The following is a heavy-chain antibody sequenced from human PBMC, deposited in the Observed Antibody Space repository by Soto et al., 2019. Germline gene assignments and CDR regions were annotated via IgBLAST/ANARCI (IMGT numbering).Heavy chain of an antibody. V-gene: IGHV1-2*02. Sequence: GASVKVSCKASGYTFTGYYMHWLRQSPGQGLEWMGWINPNSGGTNYAQKFQGRVTMTRDTSISTAYMELSRLRSDDTAVYYCARIDCSSTSCHLFDYYYYYGMDVWGQGTTVTVSS. CDR3: ARIDCSSTSCHLFDYYYYYGMDV. CDR2: INPNSGGT. D-gene: IGHD2-2*01. J-gene: IGHJ6*02. CDR1: GYTFTGYY.